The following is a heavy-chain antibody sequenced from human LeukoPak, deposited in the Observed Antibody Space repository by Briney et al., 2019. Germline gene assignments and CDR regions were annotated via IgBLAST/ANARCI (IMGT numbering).Heavy chain of an antibody. CDR2: IYYSGNT. CDR1: GGSISSYY. CDR3: ARDLTRRNWFDP. V-gene: IGHV4-59*01. Sequence: SETLSLTCTVSGGSISSYYWSWIRQPPGKGLEWIGYIYYSGNTNYNPSLKSRVTISVDTSKNQFSLKLSSVTAADTAVYYCARDLTRRNWFDPWGQGTLVTVSS. J-gene: IGHJ5*02.